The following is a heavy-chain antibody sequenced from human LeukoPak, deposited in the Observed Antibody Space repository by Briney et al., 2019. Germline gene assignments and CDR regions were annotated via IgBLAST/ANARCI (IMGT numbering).Heavy chain of an antibody. V-gene: IGHV3-13*01. CDR3: ASSPAYSSSWYAIDN. CDR2: IGTAGDT. Sequence: GGSLKLSCAASGFTFSNYDMHWVRQAAGKGLEWVSGIGTAGDTYYPGSVKGRFTISRENAKNSLYLHMNSLSAGDTAVYYCASSPAYSSSWYAIDNWGQGTLVTVSS. CDR1: GFTFSNYD. D-gene: IGHD6-13*01. J-gene: IGHJ4*02.